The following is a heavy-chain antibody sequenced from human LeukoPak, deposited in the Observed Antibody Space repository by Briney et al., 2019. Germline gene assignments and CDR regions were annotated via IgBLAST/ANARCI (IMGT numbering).Heavy chain of an antibody. J-gene: IGHJ6*03. CDR2: IIPIFGTA. CDR3: ARGVKAIFGVVIGTGYYMDV. V-gene: IGHV1-69*05. Sequence: SVKVSCKASGGTFSSYAISWARQAPGQGLEWMGGIIPIFGTANYAQKFQGRVTITTDESTSTAYMELSSLRSEDTAVYYCARGVKAIFGVVIGTGYYMDVWGKGTTVTVSS. CDR1: GGTFSSYA. D-gene: IGHD3-3*01.